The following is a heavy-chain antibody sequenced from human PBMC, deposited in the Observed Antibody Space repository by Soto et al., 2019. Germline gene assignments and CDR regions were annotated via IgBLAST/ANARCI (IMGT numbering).Heavy chain of an antibody. Sequence: PGESLKISCKGSGYSFTSYWISWVRQMPGKGLEWMGRIDPSDSYTNYSPSFQGHVTISADKSISTAYLQWSSLKASDTAMYYCATSIVVTKDDYYGMDVWGQGTTVTVSS. CDR2: IDPSDSYT. CDR1: GYSFTSYW. D-gene: IGHD3-22*01. V-gene: IGHV5-10-1*01. J-gene: IGHJ6*02. CDR3: ATSIVVTKDDYYGMDV.